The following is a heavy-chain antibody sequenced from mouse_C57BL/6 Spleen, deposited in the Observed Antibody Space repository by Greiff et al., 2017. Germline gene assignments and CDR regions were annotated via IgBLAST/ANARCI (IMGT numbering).Heavy chain of an antibody. CDR2: IDPSDSET. V-gene: IGHV1-52*01. CDR3: ARRGTAQGPCAH. J-gene: IGHJ3*01. Sequence: QVQLKQPGAELVRPGSSVKLSCKASGYTFTSYWMHWVKQRPIQGLEWIGNIDPSDSETHYNQKFKGQATLTVDKSSSTAYMQISSLTSECSAVYFCARRGTAQGPCAHWCQGTRVTVS. D-gene: IGHD3-2*02. CDR1: GYTFTSYW.